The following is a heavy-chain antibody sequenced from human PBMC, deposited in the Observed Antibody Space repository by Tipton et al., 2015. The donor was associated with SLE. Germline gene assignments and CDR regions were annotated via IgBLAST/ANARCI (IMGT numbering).Heavy chain of an antibody. CDR1: GGSISSGTYY. CDR2: ISTSGNT. J-gene: IGHJ3*02. D-gene: IGHD6-19*01. Sequence: TLSLTCTVSGGSISSGTYYWSWIRQPAGKGLEWIGHISTSGNTNSYPSLKSRVTMSVDTSRKQFSLKLTSVTAADTAVYYCARRGWVDAFDIWGQGTMVIVSS. V-gene: IGHV4-61*09. CDR3: ARRGWVDAFDI.